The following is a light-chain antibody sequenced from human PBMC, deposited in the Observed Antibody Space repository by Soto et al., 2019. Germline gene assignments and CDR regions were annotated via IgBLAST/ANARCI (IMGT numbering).Light chain of an antibody. Sequence: QSALTQPASMSGSPGQSITISCTGTSSDAGSYYLVSWYQQHPGKAPKLITYEDTKRPSGVSNRFSGSKSGNTASLTVSGLQAEDEADYYCCSYVTSSTSVVFGGGTKVTVL. CDR3: CSYVTSSTSVV. J-gene: IGLJ2*01. CDR2: EDT. V-gene: IGLV2-23*01. CDR1: SSDAGSYYL.